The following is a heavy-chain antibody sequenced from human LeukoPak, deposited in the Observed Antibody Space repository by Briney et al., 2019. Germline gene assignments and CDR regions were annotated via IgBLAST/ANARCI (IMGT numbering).Heavy chain of an antibody. CDR2: ISYDGSNK. D-gene: IGHD1-14*01. J-gene: IGHJ4*02. Sequence: GGSLRLSCAASGFTFSSYAMHWVRQAPGKGLEWVAVISYDGSNKYYADSVKGRFTISRDNSKNTLYLQMNSLRAEDTAVYYCARDLAWPEDYWGQGTLVTVSS. V-gene: IGHV3-30-3*01. CDR3: ARDLAWPEDY. CDR1: GFTFSSYA.